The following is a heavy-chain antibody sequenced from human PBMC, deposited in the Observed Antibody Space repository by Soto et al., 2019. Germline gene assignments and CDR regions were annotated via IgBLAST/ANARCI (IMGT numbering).Heavy chain of an antibody. CDR2: SNPGYPAGRST. V-gene: IGHV1-46*01. CDR1: GYSFTGYY. Sequence: GVSVKVSCKASGYSFTGYYMHWVRQAPGQGVEWMGVSNPGYPAGRSTTYAQKFQGRVTMTTDTSTSTVYMELSRLRSDDTAVYYCAREAIVAGATTGMDVWGQGTAVTVSS. D-gene: IGHD1-26*01. CDR3: AREAIVAGATTGMDV. J-gene: IGHJ6*02.